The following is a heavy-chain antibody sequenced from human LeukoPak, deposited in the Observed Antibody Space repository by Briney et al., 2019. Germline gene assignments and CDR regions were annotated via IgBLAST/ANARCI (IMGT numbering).Heavy chain of an antibody. CDR1: GGSISSYY. CDR2: IYYSGST. Sequence: SETLSLTCTVSGGSISSYYWSWIRQPPXKXLEWIGYIYYSGSTNYNPSLKSRVTISVDTSKNQFSLKLSSVTAADTAVYYCARIDYGDYVPLDYWGQGTLVIVSS. J-gene: IGHJ4*02. D-gene: IGHD4-17*01. V-gene: IGHV4-59*08. CDR3: ARIDYGDYVPLDY.